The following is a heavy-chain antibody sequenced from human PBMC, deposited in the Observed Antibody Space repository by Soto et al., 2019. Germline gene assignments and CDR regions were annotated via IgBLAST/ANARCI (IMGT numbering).Heavy chain of an antibody. D-gene: IGHD3-10*01. CDR1: GFTFSSYA. CDR3: TRRIGVLLWFGGPPDGMDV. Sequence: PGGSLRLSCAASGFTFSSYAMSWVRQAPGKGLEWVSAISGSGGSTYYADSVKGRFTISRDNSKNTLYLQMNSLRAEDTAVYYCTRRIGVLLWFGGPPDGMDVPGQGTTVTVSS. J-gene: IGHJ6*02. V-gene: IGHV3-23*01. CDR2: ISGSGGST.